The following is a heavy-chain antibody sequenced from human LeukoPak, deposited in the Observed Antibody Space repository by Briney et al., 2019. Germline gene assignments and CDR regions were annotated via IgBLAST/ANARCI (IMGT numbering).Heavy chain of an antibody. V-gene: IGHV4-39*01. D-gene: IGHD3-3*01. J-gene: IGHJ4*02. Sequence: SETLSLTCTVSGGSISSSSYYWGWIRQPPGKGLEWIGSIYYSGSTYYNPSLKSRVTISVDTSKNQFSLKLSSVTAADTAVYYCAGPTYYDFWSGYHRGPPLDYWGQGTLVTVSS. CDR1: GGSISSSSYY. CDR3: AGPTYYDFWSGYHRGPPLDY. CDR2: IYYSGST.